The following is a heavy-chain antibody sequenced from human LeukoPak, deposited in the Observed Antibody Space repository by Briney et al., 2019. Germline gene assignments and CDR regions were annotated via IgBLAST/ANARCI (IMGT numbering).Heavy chain of an antibody. V-gene: IGHV1-8*01. CDR1: GYTFTSYD. CDR2: MNPNSGNT. Sequence: ASVKVSCKASGYTFTSYDINWVRQATGQGLEWMGWMNPNSGNTGYAQKFQGRVTMTRNTSISTAYMELSSLRSEDTAVYYCAIGPYYYDSSGYHAIDYWGQGTLVTVSS. J-gene: IGHJ4*02. CDR3: AIGPYYYDSSGYHAIDY. D-gene: IGHD3-22*01.